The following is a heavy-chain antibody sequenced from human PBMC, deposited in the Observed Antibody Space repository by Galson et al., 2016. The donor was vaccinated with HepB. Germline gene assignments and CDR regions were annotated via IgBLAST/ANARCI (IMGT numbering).Heavy chain of an antibody. J-gene: IGHJ4*02. Sequence: SLRLSCAASGFAFSSHSMNWVRQAPGKGLEWLAYISGSSDKIYYGDSVKGRFTISRDNSKNTVYLQMNSLAAEDTAVYYCARIPDSWGQGTLVIVSS. V-gene: IGHV3-48*01. CDR3: ARIPDS. D-gene: IGHD2-21*01. CDR2: ISGSSDKI. CDR1: GFAFSSHS.